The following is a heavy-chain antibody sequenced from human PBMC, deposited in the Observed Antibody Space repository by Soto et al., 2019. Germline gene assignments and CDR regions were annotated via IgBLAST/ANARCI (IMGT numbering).Heavy chain of an antibody. Sequence: QVPLQESGPRLVKPSQDLSLTCTVSGGSINSVAYHWSWVRQHPGKGLVWIGAISYRGTTYSNPCLLSRMTMSVDPSKTQVSLKLSSVTSADTAVYSCARISATGTLWFDPLCPGTLVTVSS. CDR2: ISYRGTT. J-gene: IGHJ5*02. V-gene: IGHV4-31*03. CDR1: GGSINSVAYH. D-gene: IGHD1-1*01. CDR3: ARISATGTLWFDP.